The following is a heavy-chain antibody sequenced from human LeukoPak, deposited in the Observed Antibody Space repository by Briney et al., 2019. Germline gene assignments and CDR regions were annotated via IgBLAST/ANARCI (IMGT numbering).Heavy chain of an antibody. V-gene: IGHV4-39*01. CDR3: ARLGPSRITIFGEGDYFDY. CDR2: IYYSGST. J-gene: IGHJ4*02. Sequence: PSETLSLTCTVSGGSISSSSYYWGWIRQPPGKGLEWIGSIYYSGSTYYNPSLKSRVTISVDTPKNQFSLKLSSVTAADTAVYYCARLGPSRITIFGEGDYFDYWGQGTLVTVSS. CDR1: GGSISSSSYY. D-gene: IGHD3-3*01.